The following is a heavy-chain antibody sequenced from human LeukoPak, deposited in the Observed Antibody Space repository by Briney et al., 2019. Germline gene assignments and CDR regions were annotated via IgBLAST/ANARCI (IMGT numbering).Heavy chain of an antibody. J-gene: IGHJ4*02. V-gene: IGHV1-2*02. CDR3: ARGGAGTAYYDWDFFRFDY. Sequence: ASVKVSCKASGYTFTGHLVFWVRQAPGKGLEWMAWINPNSGVTSYAQKFQGRVTLTRDTSINTAYMELSRLRSDDTALYYCARGGAGTAYYDWDFFRFDYWGQGTLVTVSS. CDR2: INPNSGVT. D-gene: IGHD5-12*01. CDR1: GYTFTGHL.